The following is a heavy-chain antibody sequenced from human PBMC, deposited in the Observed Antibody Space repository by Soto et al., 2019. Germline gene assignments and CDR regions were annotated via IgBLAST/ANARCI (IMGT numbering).Heavy chain of an antibody. V-gene: IGHV4-39*01. CDR2: IYYSGST. J-gene: IGHJ5*02. CDR3: ASIRAWYNWFDP. Sequence: QLQLQESGPGLVKPSETLSLTCTVSGGSISSSRYYWGWIRQPPGKGLEWIGSIYYSGSTYYNPSLKSRITISVHTSKNQFSLKLTSVTAADTAVYYCASIRAWYNWFDPWGQGTLVTVSS. CDR1: GGSISSSRYY. D-gene: IGHD3-10*01.